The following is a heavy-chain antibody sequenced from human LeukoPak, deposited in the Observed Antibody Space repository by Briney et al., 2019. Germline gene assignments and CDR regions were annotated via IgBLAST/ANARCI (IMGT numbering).Heavy chain of an antibody. Sequence: SETLSLTCAVYGGSFSGYYWSWIRQPPGKGLEWIGEINHSGSTNYNPSLKSRVTISVDTSKNQFSLKLSSVTAEDTAVYYCARGYCSSTSCYKGRGNYYMDVWGKGTTVTVSS. J-gene: IGHJ6*03. V-gene: IGHV4-34*01. CDR2: INHSGST. CDR3: ARGYCSSTSCYKGRGNYYMDV. CDR1: GGSFSGYY. D-gene: IGHD2-2*02.